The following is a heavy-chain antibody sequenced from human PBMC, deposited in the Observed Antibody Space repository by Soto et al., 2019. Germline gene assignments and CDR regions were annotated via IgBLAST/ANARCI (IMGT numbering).Heavy chain of an antibody. CDR1: GFTFSDYY. D-gene: IGHD2-21*01. V-gene: IGHV3-11*01. Sequence: GGSLRLSCAASGFTFSDYYINWIRQAPGKGLEWVSYISSSGNTIYYADSVKGRFTISRDNAKNSLYLQMNSLRAEDTAVYYCARLRKVYSYGMDVWGQGTTVTVS. J-gene: IGHJ6*02. CDR3: ARLRKVYSYGMDV. CDR2: ISSSGNTI.